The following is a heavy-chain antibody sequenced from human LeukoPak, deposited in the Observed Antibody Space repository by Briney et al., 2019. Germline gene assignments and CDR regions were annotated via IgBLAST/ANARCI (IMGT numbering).Heavy chain of an antibody. J-gene: IGHJ4*02. D-gene: IGHD3-22*01. V-gene: IGHV4-59*01. CDR1: GGSISSYY. Sequence: SETLSLTCTVSGGSISSYYWSWIRQPPAKGLEGIGYIYYSGSTNYNPSLKSRVTISVDTSKNQFSLKLSSVTAADTAVYYCARSPYYYDSSGYQYWGQGTLVTVSS. CDR3: ARSPYYYDSSGYQY. CDR2: IYYSGST.